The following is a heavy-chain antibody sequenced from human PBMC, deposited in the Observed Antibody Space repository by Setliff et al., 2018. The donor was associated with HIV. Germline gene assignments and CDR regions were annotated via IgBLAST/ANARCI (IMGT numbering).Heavy chain of an antibody. CDR1: GYTFSTYA. V-gene: IGHV1-69*10. CDR3: ARERRVDIAVVPAAKGTFDY. Sequence: GASVKVSCKASGYTFSTYAMHWVRQAPGQGLEWMGGIIPILGIANYAQKFQDRVTITADKSTSTAYMELSSLRSEDTAVYFCARERRVDIAVVPAAKGTFDYWGQGTLVTVSS. D-gene: IGHD2-2*01. CDR2: IIPILGIA. J-gene: IGHJ4*02.